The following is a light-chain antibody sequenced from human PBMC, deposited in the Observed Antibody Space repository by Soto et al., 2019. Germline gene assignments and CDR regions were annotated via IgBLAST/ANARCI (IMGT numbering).Light chain of an antibody. CDR1: ESLLHRNGNTL. CDR3: MQGTHWPIT. J-gene: IGKJ5*01. V-gene: IGKV2-28*01. Sequence: DIVLTQSPLSLTVTPGEAASISCTSSESLLHRNGNTLLDWYLQKPGQSPQLLIYLVSRRASGVPDRFSGGGSGTDFTLKISRVEAEDVGVYYCMQGTHWPITFGQGTRLEIK. CDR2: LVS.